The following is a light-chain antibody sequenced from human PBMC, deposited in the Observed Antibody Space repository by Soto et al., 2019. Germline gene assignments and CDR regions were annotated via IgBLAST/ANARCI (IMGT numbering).Light chain of an antibody. CDR1: QSFSSSY. J-gene: IGKJ5*01. CDR3: QQYGTSIT. V-gene: IGKV3-20*01. CDR2: GAS. Sequence: EIVLTQSPGTLSLSPGERATLSCRASQSFSSSYLAWYQQKPGQAPRLLIYGASSRATGIPDRFSGSGSGTDFTITISRLEPEHFAVYYCQQYGTSITFGQATRLEI.